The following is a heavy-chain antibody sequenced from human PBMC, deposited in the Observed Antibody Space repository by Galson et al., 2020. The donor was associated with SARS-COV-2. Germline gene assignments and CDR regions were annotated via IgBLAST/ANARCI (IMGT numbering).Heavy chain of an antibody. CDR3: AKTGDYYGSGTYYSYFYYMDV. J-gene: IGHJ6*03. CDR1: GFYFNSYA. V-gene: IGHV3-23*01. Sequence: CAAPGFYFNSYAMTWVRQAPGKGLEWVTLSNSVGTSYYADSVEGRFTISRDNSKNTLFLQMNSLRAEDSAMYYCAKTGDYYGSGTYYSYFYYMDVWGKGTTVTVSS. CDR2: SNSVGTS. D-gene: IGHD3-10*01.